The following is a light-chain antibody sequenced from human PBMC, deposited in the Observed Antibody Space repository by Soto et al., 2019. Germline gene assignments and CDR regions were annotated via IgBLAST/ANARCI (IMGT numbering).Light chain of an antibody. CDR2: EVS. V-gene: IGLV2-14*01. Sequence: QSVLTQPASVSGSPGQSITISCTGTSGDIGSYNRVSWYQQHPGKAPKLMIYEVSNRPSGVSNRFSGSKSGNTASLTISGLQAEDEADYYCSSYTSSSTLHVFGTGTKVTVL. J-gene: IGLJ1*01. CDR3: SSYTSSSTLHV. CDR1: SGDIGSYNR.